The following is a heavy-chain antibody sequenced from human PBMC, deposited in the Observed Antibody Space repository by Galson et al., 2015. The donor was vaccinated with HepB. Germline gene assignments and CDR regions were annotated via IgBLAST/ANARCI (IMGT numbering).Heavy chain of an antibody. Sequence: SLRLSCAASGFNFSDSPPHWVRQAPGKGLEWVAMISDEGMNKYYADSVRGRFTISRSNSKETLFLQMNTMRTEDTAVYYCAKGGTDKSLDYWGQGTLVAVSS. J-gene: IGHJ4*02. V-gene: IGHV3-30*04. CDR3: AKGGTDKSLDY. CDR2: ISDEGMNK. D-gene: IGHD3-16*01. CDR1: GFNFSDSP.